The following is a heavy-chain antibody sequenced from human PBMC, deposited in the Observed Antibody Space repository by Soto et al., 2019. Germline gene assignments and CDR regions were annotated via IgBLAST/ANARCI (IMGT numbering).Heavy chain of an antibody. V-gene: IGHV3-30-3*01. Sequence: QVQLVESGGGVVQPGRSLRLSCAASGFTFSSYAMHWVRQAPGKGLEWVAVISYDGSNKYYADSVKGRFTISRDNSKNTLYLQMNSLRAEDTAVYYCARGNSSGYYYYYYYGMDVWGQGTTVTVSS. CDR3: ARGNSSGYYYYYYYGMDV. CDR2: ISYDGSNK. J-gene: IGHJ6*02. D-gene: IGHD3-22*01. CDR1: GFTFSSYA.